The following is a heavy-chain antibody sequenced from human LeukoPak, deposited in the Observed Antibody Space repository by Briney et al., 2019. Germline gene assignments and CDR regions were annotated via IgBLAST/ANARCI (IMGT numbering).Heavy chain of an antibody. J-gene: IGHJ4*02. V-gene: IGHV4-59*01. CDR1: GGSISSYY. Sequence: SEALSLTCTVSGGSISSYYWSWIRQPPGKGLEWIGYIYYSGSTNYNPSLKSRVTISVDTSKNQFSLKLSSVTAADTAVYYCARDADYWGQGTLVTVSS. CDR3: ARDADY. CDR2: IYYSGST.